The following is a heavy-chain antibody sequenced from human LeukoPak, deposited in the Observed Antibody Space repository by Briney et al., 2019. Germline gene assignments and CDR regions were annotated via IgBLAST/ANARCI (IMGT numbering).Heavy chain of an antibody. CDR3: AKDGRDAGYSSGWYAVYYYYCGMDV. J-gene: IGHJ6*02. V-gene: IGHV3-30*18. D-gene: IGHD6-19*01. CDR2: ISYDGSNK. CDR1: GFTFSSYG. Sequence: GGSLRLSCAASGFTFSSYGMHWVRQAPGKGLEWVAVISYDGSNKYYADSVKGRFTISRDNSKNTLYLQMNSLRAEDTAVYYCAKDGRDAGYSSGWYAVYYYYCGMDVWGQGTTVTVSS.